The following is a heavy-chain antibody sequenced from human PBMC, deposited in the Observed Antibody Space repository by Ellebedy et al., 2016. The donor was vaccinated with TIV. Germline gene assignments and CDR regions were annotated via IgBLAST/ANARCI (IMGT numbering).Heavy chain of an antibody. CDR1: GNTVSSYA. V-gene: IGHV1-69*06. J-gene: IGHJ4*02. CDR3: ARDLVGETSYVGY. D-gene: IGHD3-16*01. Sequence: SVKVSCXASGNTVSSYAIGWVRQAPGQGLEWMGQIIPVLGTTNYAQKFQGRVTITADKSTSTAYMELSSLRSEDTAVYYCARDLVGETSYVGYWGQGTLVTVSS. CDR2: IIPVLGTT.